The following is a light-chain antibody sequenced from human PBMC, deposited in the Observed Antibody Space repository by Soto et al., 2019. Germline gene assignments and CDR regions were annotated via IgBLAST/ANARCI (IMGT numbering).Light chain of an antibody. J-gene: IGKJ5*01. CDR1: QSINGNY. Sequence: EIVLTQSPGTLSLSPGERATLSCRAGQSINGNYLGWYQQKPGQAPRLLIRGASSRATGIPDRFSGSGSGTDFTLIISRLEPEDFAVYYCQYYGSAPSTFGQGTRLEIK. CDR2: GAS. CDR3: QYYGSAPST. V-gene: IGKV3-20*01.